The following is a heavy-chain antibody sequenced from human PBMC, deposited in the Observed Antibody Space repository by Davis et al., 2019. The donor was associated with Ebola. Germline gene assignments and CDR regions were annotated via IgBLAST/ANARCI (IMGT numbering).Heavy chain of an antibody. CDR3: TRASEGSSREV. Sequence: LKISCAASGFTFSGSAMHWVRQASGKGLEWVGRIRSKANSYATAYAASVKGRFTISRDDSKNTAYLQMNSLKTEDTAVYYCTRASEGSSREVWGQGTLVTVSS. V-gene: IGHV3-73*01. J-gene: IGHJ4*02. CDR2: IRSKANSYAT. CDR1: GFTFSGSA. D-gene: IGHD5-24*01.